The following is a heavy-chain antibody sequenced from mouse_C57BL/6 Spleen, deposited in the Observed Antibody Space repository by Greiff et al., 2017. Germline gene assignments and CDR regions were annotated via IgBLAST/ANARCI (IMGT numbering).Heavy chain of an antibody. CDR1: GFSFTSYG. CDR3: ARHGRWYFDV. J-gene: IGHJ1*03. Sequence: VKLVESGPGLVAPSQRLSITCTVSGFSFTSYGVHWVRQPPGKGLEWLVVIWTDGSTTYNSALKSRLSISKDNSKSQVFLKMNSLHTDDTAMYYCARHGRWYFDVWGTGTTVTVSS. CDR2: IWTDGST. V-gene: IGHV2-6-1*01.